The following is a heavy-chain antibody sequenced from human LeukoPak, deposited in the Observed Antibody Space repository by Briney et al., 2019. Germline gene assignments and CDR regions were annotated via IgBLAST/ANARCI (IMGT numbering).Heavy chain of an antibody. Sequence: ASVKVSCKASGYTFTSYGISWVRQAPGQGLEWMGWISAYNGNTNYAQKLQGRVTMTTDTSTSTAYMELRSLRSDDTAVYYCASFPIVGNAFDIWGQGTMVTVSS. J-gene: IGHJ3*02. CDR3: ASFPIVGNAFDI. D-gene: IGHD7-27*01. CDR2: ISAYNGNT. CDR1: GYTFTSYG. V-gene: IGHV1-18*01.